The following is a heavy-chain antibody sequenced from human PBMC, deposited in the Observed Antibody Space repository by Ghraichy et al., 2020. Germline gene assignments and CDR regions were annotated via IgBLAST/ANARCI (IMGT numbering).Heavy chain of an antibody. CDR3: ARAVVATRFYHYCYMDV. D-gene: IGHD2-15*01. V-gene: IGHV3-7*03. J-gene: IGHJ6*03. CDR2: ITQDGSEK. Sequence: GGSLRLSCAASGFSFSSYWMSWVRQAPRKGLEWVANITQDGSEKYYVDSLKGRFTVSRDNSKNSLYLQMNSLRAEDTAVYYCARAVVATRFYHYCYMDVWGKGTTVTVSS. CDR1: GFSFSSYW.